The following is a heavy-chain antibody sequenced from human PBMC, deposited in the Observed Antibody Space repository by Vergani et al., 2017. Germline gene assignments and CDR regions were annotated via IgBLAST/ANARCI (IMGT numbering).Heavy chain of an antibody. D-gene: IGHD2/OR15-2a*01. V-gene: IGHV4-31*03. Sequence: QVQLQESGPGLVKPSQTLSLTCSVSGGSISRNDYYWSWIRQPPGKGLELLGYIYYSGSTYYNPSLKSRITMSVDTSRNQFSLNLSSVTAADTAVYYCARADHYTYYPDYWGQGTLVTVSS. CDR1: GGSISRNDYY. CDR2: IYYSGST. CDR3: ARADHYTYYPDY. J-gene: IGHJ4*02.